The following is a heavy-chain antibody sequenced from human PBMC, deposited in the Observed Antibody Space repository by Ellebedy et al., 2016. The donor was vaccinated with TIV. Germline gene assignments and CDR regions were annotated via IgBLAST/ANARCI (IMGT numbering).Heavy chain of an antibody. CDR1: GFSVGSYD. CDR2: ISHSSGTT. CDR3: AGYGDFSY. Sequence: GESLKISCAASGFSVGSYDMPWVRQAPGKGLEWVSFISHSSGTTFYADSVRGRFTISRDNAKNSLSLQMNSLRVDDTAVYYCAGYGDFSYWGQGTLVTVSS. D-gene: IGHD4-17*01. V-gene: IGHV3-48*01. J-gene: IGHJ4*02.